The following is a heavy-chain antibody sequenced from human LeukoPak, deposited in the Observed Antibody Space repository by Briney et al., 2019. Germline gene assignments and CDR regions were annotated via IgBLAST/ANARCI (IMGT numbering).Heavy chain of an antibody. V-gene: IGHV3-23*01. D-gene: IGHD3-10*01. J-gene: IGHJ4*02. Sequence: GGSLRLSCAASGFTFSSYAMSWVRQAPGKGLEWVSAISGNGGSTYYADSVKGRFTISRDNSKNTLYLQMNSLRAEDTAVYYCAKTLTMVRAPADYFDYWGQGTLVTVSS. CDR3: AKTLTMVRAPADYFDY. CDR2: ISGNGGST. CDR1: GFTFSSYA.